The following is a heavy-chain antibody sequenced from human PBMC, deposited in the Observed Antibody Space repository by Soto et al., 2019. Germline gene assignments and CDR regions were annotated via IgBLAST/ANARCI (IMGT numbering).Heavy chain of an antibody. CDR3: AGSSSAATNWFDP. V-gene: IGHV4-30-2*01. J-gene: IGHJ5*02. D-gene: IGHD6-6*01. CDR1: RGSISTDGYS. Sequence: QMQLQESGSGLVKPSETLSLTCTVSRGSISTDGYSWSWIRQPPGKVLEWIGYIFYSDSPSYNPSLKSRATISIDTSKNQFSLNLTSVTAADTAVYFCAGSSSAATNWFDPWGQGKLVTVSS. CDR2: IFYSDSP.